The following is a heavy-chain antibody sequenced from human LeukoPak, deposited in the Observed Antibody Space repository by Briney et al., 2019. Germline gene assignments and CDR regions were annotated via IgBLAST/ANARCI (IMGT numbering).Heavy chain of an antibody. J-gene: IGHJ4*02. V-gene: IGHV4-61*01. CDR3: ARAPYYYGSGSYPIGY. CDR2: IYYSGNT. Sequence: SETLSLTCTVSGGSVSSGSYYWSWIRQPPGKGLEWIGYIYYSGNTNYNPSLKSRVTISVDTSKNQFSLKLSSVTAADTAVYYCARAPYYYGSGSYPIGYWGQGTLVTVSS. CDR1: GGSVSSGSYY. D-gene: IGHD3-10*01.